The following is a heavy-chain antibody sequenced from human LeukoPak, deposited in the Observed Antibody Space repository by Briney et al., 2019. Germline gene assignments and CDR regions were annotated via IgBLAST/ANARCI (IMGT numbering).Heavy chain of an antibody. CDR3: ATESSLGTYYVDY. CDR1: GFTVSSNY. V-gene: IGHV3-53*01. J-gene: IGHJ4*02. Sequence: GRSLRLSCAASGFTVSSNYMSWVRQAPGKGLEWVSVIYSDGRTYYADSVKGRFTISRDNSKNTLYLQMNSLRAEDTAVYYCATESSLGTYYVDYWGQGTLVTVSS. CDR2: IYSDGRT. D-gene: IGHD3-16*01.